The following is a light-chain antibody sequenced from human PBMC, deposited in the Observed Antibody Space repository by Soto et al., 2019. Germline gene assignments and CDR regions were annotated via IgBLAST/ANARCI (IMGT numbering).Light chain of an antibody. CDR2: AAS. CDR3: QQSYSNPWT. J-gene: IGKJ1*01. V-gene: IGKV1-39*01. Sequence: DIQMTQSPATLSGSLGDSVTITCRASQSISRWLDWYQQKPGKAPKLLIYAASSLQSGVPSRFSGSGSGTDFTLTISSLQPEDFETYYCQQSYSNPWTFGQGTKVDIK. CDR1: QSISRW.